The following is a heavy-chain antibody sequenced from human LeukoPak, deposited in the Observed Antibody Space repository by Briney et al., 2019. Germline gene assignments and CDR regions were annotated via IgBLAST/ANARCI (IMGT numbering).Heavy chain of an antibody. V-gene: IGHV3-30*03. J-gene: IGHJ4*02. CDR3: APRDDC. CDR2: ISYDGSNK. CDR1: GFTFSSYG. Sequence: GGSLRLSCAASGFTFSSYGMHWVRQAPGKGLEWVAVISYDGSNKYYADSVKGRFTISRDNSKNTLYLQMNSLRAEDTAVYYCAPRDDCWGQGTLVTVSS.